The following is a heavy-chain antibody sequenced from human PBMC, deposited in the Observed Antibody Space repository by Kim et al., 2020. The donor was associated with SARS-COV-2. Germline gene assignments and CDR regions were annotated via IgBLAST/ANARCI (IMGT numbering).Heavy chain of an antibody. Sequence: ASVKVSCKASGYTFTSYDINWVRQATGQGLEWMGWINPNSGNTGYAQKFQGRVTMTRNTSISTAYMELSSLRSEDTAVYYCARASWGDYATFWYFDLWGRGTLVTVSS. CDR3: ARASWGDYATFWYFDL. D-gene: IGHD4-17*01. CDR1: GYTFTSYD. V-gene: IGHV1-8*01. CDR2: INPNSGNT. J-gene: IGHJ2*01.